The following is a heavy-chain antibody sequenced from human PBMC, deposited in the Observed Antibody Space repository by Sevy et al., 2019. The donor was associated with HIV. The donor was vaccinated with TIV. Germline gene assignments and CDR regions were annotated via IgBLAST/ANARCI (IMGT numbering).Heavy chain of an antibody. V-gene: IGHV4-39*01. Sequence: KQSQTLSLTCTVSGGSISSSSYYWGWIRQPPGKGLEWIGSIYYSGSTYYNPSLKSRVTISVDTSKNQFSLKLSSVTAADTAVYYCASDPRSGQIGWFDPWGQGTLVTVSS. D-gene: IGHD3-3*01. CDR2: IYYSGST. J-gene: IGHJ5*02. CDR3: ASDPRSGQIGWFDP. CDR1: GGSISSSSYY.